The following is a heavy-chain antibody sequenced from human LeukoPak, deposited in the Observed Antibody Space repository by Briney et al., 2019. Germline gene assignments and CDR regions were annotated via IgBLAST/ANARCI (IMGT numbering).Heavy chain of an antibody. V-gene: IGHV4-34*01. J-gene: IGHJ4*02. Sequence: SETLSLTCAVYGGSLSGYYWSWIRQPPGKGLEWIGEINHSGSTNYNPSLKSRVTISVDASKNQFSLKLSSVTAADTAVYYCARSPYGSGSYYNVGYFDYWGQGTLVTVSS. CDR2: INHSGST. CDR1: GGSLSGYY. D-gene: IGHD3-10*01. CDR3: ARSPYGSGSYYNVGYFDY.